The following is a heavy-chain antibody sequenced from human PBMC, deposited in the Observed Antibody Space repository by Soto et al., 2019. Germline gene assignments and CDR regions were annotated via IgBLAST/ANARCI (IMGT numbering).Heavy chain of an antibody. V-gene: IGHV1-46*03. J-gene: IGHJ3*02. Sequence: ASVKVSCKASGYTFTSYYMHWVRQAPGQGLEWMGIINPSGGSTSYAQKFQGRVTMTRDTSTSTVYMELSSLRSEDTAVYYCAARIAAAGKLDAFDIWGQGTMVTVSS. D-gene: IGHD6-13*01. CDR3: AARIAAAGKLDAFDI. CDR1: GYTFTSYY. CDR2: INPSGGST.